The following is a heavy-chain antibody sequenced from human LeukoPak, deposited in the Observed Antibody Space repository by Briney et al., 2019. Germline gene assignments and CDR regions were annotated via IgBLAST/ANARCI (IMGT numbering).Heavy chain of an antibody. Sequence: ASLTVSCKASGYTFSSYGISWVRQAPGQGLEWMGWISVYNGNTNYAQKLQGRVTMTTDTSTSTAYMELRSLRSDDTAVYYCAKVRSEVPAAIMYFYMDVWGKGTTVTVSS. D-gene: IGHD2-2*01. CDR3: AKVRSEVPAAIMYFYMDV. CDR2: ISVYNGNT. J-gene: IGHJ6*03. V-gene: IGHV1-18*01. CDR1: GYTFSSYG.